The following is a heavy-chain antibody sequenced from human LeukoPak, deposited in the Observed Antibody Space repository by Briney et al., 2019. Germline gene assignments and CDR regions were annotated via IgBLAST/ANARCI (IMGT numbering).Heavy chain of an antibody. Sequence: NPSETLSLTCTVSGGSISSSSYYWGWIRQPPGKGLEWIGEIHHSGKTNYNPSLKSRVNISLDKSKNHFSLRVNSVVAADTAIYYCARAPDTAIPYYYMDVWGKGTTVTVSS. CDR3: ARAPDTAIPYYYMDV. D-gene: IGHD5-18*01. CDR2: IHHSGKT. V-gene: IGHV4-39*07. CDR1: GGSISSSSYY. J-gene: IGHJ6*03.